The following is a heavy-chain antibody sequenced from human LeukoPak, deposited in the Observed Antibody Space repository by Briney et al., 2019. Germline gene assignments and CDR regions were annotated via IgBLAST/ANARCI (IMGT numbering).Heavy chain of an antibody. CDR2: INPNSGDT. Sequence: ASVKVSCKAFGYTFTGYFMHWVRQAPGQGLEWMGWINPNSGDTNYADKFQGRVTMTRDRSISTAYMDLSGLTSDDTAVYYCVRRGDGYVYDYWGQGTLVTVSS. J-gene: IGHJ4*02. CDR1: GYTFTGYF. CDR3: VRRGDGYVYDY. V-gene: IGHV1-2*02. D-gene: IGHD5-12*01.